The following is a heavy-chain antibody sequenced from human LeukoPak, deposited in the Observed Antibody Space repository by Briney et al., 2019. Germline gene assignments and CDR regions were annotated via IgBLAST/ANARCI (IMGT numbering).Heavy chain of an antibody. CDR2: IKQDGSEK. D-gene: IGHD3-9*01. CDR1: GYTFTSYY. Sequence: SCKASGYTFTSYYMHWVRQAPGKGLEWVANIKQDGSEKYYVDSVKGRFTISRDNANDSVYLQMNSLRAEDTAVYYCARRYFDWFLGAGGSLDIWGQGTMVTVSS. V-gene: IGHV3-7*01. J-gene: IGHJ3*02. CDR3: ARRYFDWFLGAGGSLDI.